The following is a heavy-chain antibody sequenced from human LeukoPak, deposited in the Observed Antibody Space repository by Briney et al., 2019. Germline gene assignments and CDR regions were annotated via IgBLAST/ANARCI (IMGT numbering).Heavy chain of an antibody. CDR3: ARTGQQLSLYLDY. J-gene: IGHJ4*02. CDR2: IYYSGST. CDR1: GGSINSNYYY. Sequence: SETLSLTCNVSGGSINSNYYYWTWIRQPPGKGLEWIGYIYYSGSTNYNPSLKSRVTISVDTSKNQFSLKLSSVTAADTAVYYCARTGQQLSLYLDYWGQGTLVTVSS. V-gene: IGHV4-61*05. D-gene: IGHD6-13*01.